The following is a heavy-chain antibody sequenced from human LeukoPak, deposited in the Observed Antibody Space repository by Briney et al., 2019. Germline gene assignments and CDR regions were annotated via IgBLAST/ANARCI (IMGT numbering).Heavy chain of an antibody. J-gene: IGHJ5*02. CDR1: GGTFSSYA. CDR3: AREVYYDSSGYYSTAEGRFDP. V-gene: IGHV1-69*04. CDR2: IIPILGIA. Sequence: GASVKVSCKASGGTFSSYAISWVRQAPGQGLEWMGRIIPILGIANYAQKFQGRVTITADKSTSTAYMELSSLRSEDTAVYYCAREVYYDSSGYYSTAEGRFDPWGQGTLVTVSS. D-gene: IGHD3-22*01.